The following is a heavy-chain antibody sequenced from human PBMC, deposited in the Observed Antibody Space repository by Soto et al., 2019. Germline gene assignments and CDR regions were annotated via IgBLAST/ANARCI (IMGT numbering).Heavy chain of an antibody. V-gene: IGHV3-74*01. J-gene: IGHJ3*02. Sequence: EVQLVESGGGLVQPGGSLRLSCAASGFTFSTYWMHWVRQAPGKGLVWVSRINTDGSSTSYADSVKGRFTISRDNAKNTLYLRMNSLRAEDTAVYYCASLRYSSKTQLDIWGQVTMVTVSS. CDR2: INTDGSST. CDR3: ASLRYSSKTQLDI. D-gene: IGHD6-13*01. CDR1: GFTFSTYW.